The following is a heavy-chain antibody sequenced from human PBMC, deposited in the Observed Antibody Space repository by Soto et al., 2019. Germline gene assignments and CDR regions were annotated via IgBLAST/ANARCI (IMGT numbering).Heavy chain of an antibody. CDR2: ISYDGSNK. V-gene: IGHV3-30-3*01. D-gene: IGHD4-17*01. CDR3: SRPRLYGDYGEDY. J-gene: IGHJ4*02. CDR1: GFTFSSYA. Sequence: QVQLVEAGGGVVQPGRSLRLSCAASGFTFSSYAMHWVRQDPGKGLERVAVISYDGSNKYYADSVKGRFTISRDNSKNTLYLQMNSMRADDTAVYYWSRPRLYGDYGEDYWCQGTLVTVSS.